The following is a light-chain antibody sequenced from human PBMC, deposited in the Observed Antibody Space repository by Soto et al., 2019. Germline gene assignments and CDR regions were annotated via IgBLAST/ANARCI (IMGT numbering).Light chain of an antibody. CDR1: QDISNY. Sequence: DIQMTQSPSSLSASVGDRVTITCQASQDISNYLNWYQQKPGKAPKLLIYDASNLETGVPSRFSGSGSGTDFTLTISSLQPEDFATYYCQQSYRNPRTFGLGTRVEIK. CDR3: QQSYRNPRT. V-gene: IGKV1-33*01. J-gene: IGKJ1*01. CDR2: DAS.